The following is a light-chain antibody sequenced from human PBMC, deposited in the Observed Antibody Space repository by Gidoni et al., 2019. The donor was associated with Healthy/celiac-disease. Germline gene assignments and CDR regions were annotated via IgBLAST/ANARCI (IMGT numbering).Light chain of an antibody. Sequence: DIQMTQSPSSLSASVGDRVTITCRASQSISSYLNWYQQKPGKAPKLLIYAASSLQSGVPSRFSGSRSGTDFTLTISSLQPEDFATYYCQQSYSTPRSTFGQXTRLEIK. V-gene: IGKV1-39*01. CDR3: QQSYSTPRST. CDR1: QSISSY. CDR2: AAS. J-gene: IGKJ5*01.